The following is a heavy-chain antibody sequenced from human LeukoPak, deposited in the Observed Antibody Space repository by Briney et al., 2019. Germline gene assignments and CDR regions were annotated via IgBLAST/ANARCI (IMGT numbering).Heavy chain of an antibody. Sequence: PGGSLRLSCAASGFTFGSYVMHWVRQAPGKGLEYVSAISSNGGSTHYANSVKGRFTISRDNSKNTLYLQMGSLRAEDRAVYYCARGGDQLLSPFDYWGQGTLVTVSS. J-gene: IGHJ4*02. D-gene: IGHD2-2*01. CDR3: ARGGDQLLSPFDY. V-gene: IGHV3-64*01. CDR1: GFTFGSYV. CDR2: ISSNGGST.